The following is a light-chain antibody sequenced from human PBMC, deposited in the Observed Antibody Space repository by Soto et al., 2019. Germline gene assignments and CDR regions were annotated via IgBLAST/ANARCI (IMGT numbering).Light chain of an antibody. CDR3: MQAKHIPRT. CDR1: QSLLHTSGDNY. V-gene: IGKV2-28*01. Sequence: DIVMTQSPLSLSVTPGEPSSISCPSSQSLLHTSGDNYLDWYLERPGQSPQLLIYLGSKRAPGVSDRISGSGSGTRFILRISRVEAEDVGIDYCMQAKHIPRTFGPGTKVDIK. CDR2: LGS. J-gene: IGKJ1*01.